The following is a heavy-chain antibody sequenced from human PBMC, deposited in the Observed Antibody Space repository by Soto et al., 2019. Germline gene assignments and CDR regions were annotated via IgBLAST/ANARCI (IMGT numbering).Heavy chain of an antibody. Sequence: QLQLQESGPGLVKPSETLSLTCTVSGGSISSSNYFWVWIRQPPGKGLEWIGAIYYSGSTYYNPSLKSGVTMSVDTSKNQFYLKLSSVTAADTAVYYCARLPLPPRYRNYGGNSFHFDYWGQGALVTVSS. CDR1: GGSISSSNYF. D-gene: IGHD4-17*01. V-gene: IGHV4-39*01. J-gene: IGHJ4*02. CDR3: ARLPLPPRYRNYGGNSFHFDY. CDR2: IYYSGST.